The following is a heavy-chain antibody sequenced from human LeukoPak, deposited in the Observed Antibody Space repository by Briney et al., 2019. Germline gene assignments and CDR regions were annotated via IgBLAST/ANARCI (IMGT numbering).Heavy chain of an antibody. CDR1: RCTFSTYD. CDR2: ISYDGSNK. D-gene: IGHD2-15*01. Sequence: GRSLRLSCAASRCTFSTYDLHWVRQAPGKGLEWVAVISYDGSNKYYADSVKGRFTIYRDNSKNTLYLQLNSLRAEDTAVYYCAKSPGRYCSGGSCYSYWGQGTLVTVSS. J-gene: IGHJ4*02. V-gene: IGHV3-30*18. CDR3: AKSPGRYCSGGSCYSY.